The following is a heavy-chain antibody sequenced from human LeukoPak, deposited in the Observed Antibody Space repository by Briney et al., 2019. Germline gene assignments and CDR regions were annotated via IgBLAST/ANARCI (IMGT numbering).Heavy chain of an antibody. J-gene: IGHJ6*02. CDR2: ISSSSSYI. V-gene: IGHV3-21*01. CDR1: GFTFSSYS. D-gene: IGHD3-22*01. CDR3: ARDYYDSSGYSWFSDYYYGMDV. Sequence: GGSLRLSCAASGFTFSSYSMNWVRQAPGKGLEWVSSISSSSSYIYYADSVKGRFTISRDNAKNSLYLQMNSLRAEDTAVYYCARDYYDSSGYSWFSDYYYGMDVWGQGTTVTVSS.